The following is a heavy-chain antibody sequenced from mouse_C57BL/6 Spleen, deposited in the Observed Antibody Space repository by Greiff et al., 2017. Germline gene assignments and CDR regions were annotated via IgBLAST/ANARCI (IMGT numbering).Heavy chain of an antibody. CDR2: ISDGGSYT. CDR3: ARDRDSNYNYYAMDY. J-gene: IGHJ4*01. V-gene: IGHV5-4*01. Sequence: EVKLMESGGGLVKPGGSLKLSCAASGFTFSSYAMSWVRQTPEKRLEWVATISDGGSYTYYPDNVKGRFTISRDNAKNNLYLQMSHLKSEDTAMYYCARDRDSNYNYYAMDYWGQGTSVTVSS. D-gene: IGHD2-5*01. CDR1: GFTFSSYA.